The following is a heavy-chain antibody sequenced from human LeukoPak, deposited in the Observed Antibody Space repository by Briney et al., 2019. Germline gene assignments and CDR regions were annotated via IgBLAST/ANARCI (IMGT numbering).Heavy chain of an antibody. CDR3: ARRGRGDSYGFPDC. J-gene: IGHJ4*02. D-gene: IGHD5-18*01. CDR1: GGSFSGYY. V-gene: IGHV4-34*01. Sequence: SETLSLTCAIYGGSFSGYYWNWIRQSPGKGLEWIGEINHSGSTNYNPSLKSRVTISIDTSKSQFSLKLNSVTAADTAVYYCARRGRGDSYGFPDCWGQGTLVTVSS. CDR2: INHSGST.